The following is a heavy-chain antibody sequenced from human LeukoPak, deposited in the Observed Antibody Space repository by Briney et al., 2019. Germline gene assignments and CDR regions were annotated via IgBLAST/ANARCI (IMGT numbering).Heavy chain of an antibody. V-gene: IGHV3-21*01. CDR3: AKSTLDIVVVPAAMSRYYYGMDV. CDR1: GFTFSSYS. D-gene: IGHD2-2*03. CDR2: ISSSSSYI. J-gene: IGHJ6*02. Sequence: GGSLRLSCAASGFTFSSYSMNWVRQAPGKGLEWVSSISSSSSYIYYADSVKGRFTISRDNAKNSLYLQMNSLRAEDTAVYYCAKSTLDIVVVPAAMSRYYYGMDVWGQGTTVTVSS.